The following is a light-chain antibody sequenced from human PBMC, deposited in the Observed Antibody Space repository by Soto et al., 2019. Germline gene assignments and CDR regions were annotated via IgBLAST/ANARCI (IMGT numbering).Light chain of an antibody. J-gene: IGLJ2*01. CDR1: SSDVGGYDY. CDR3: SSYASSSTLV. CDR2: DVS. V-gene: IGLV2-14*01. Sequence: QSALTQPGSVSGSPGQSITISCTGTSSDVGGYDYVSWYQQHPGKVPKLMIYDVSSRPSGVSNRFSGSKSGNTASLTISGLQAEDEADYYCSSYASSSTLVFGGGTKLTVL.